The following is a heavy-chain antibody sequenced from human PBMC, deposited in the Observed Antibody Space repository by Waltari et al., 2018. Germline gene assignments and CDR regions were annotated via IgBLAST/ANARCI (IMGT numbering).Heavy chain of an antibody. CDR3: AKDLGAYSSSWFQYYYYYGMDV. V-gene: IGHV3-23*01. CDR1: GFTFSSYA. Sequence: EVQLLESGGGLVQPGGSMRLSCAASGFTFSSYAMSWVRQAPGTGLEWVSAISGSGGSTYYADSVKGRFTISRDNSKNTLYLQMNSLRAEDTAVYYCAKDLGAYSSSWFQYYYYYGMDVWGQGTTVTVSS. CDR2: ISGSGGST. D-gene: IGHD6-13*01. J-gene: IGHJ6*02.